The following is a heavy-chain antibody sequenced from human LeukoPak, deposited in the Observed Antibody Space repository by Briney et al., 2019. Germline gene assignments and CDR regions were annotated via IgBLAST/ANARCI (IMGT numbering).Heavy chain of an antibody. D-gene: IGHD1-7*01. CDR3: ATRARFMPSRTYFDS. J-gene: IGHJ4*02. Sequence: QAWGSLRLSCAASGFTFSSYAMHWVRQAPGKGLEWVAVISYDGSNKYYADSVKGRFTISRDNSKNTLYLQMNSLRSEDTAVYYCATRARFMPSRTYFDSWGQGTLVTVSS. V-gene: IGHV3-30-3*01. CDR1: GFTFSSYA. CDR2: ISYDGSNK.